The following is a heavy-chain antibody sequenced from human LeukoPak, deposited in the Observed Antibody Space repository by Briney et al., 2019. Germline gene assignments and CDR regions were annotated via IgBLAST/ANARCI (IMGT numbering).Heavy chain of an antibody. CDR2: IYHSGST. D-gene: IGHD3-3*01. J-gene: IGHJ4*02. V-gene: IGHV4-30-2*01. CDR1: GGSISSGGYY. CDR3: VRFLEWLPDY. Sequence: NASETLSLTCTVSGGSISSGGYYWSWIRQPPGKGLEWIGYIYHSGSTYYNPSLKSRVTISVDRSKNQFSLKLSSVTAADTAVYYCVRFLEWLPDYWGQGTLVTVSS.